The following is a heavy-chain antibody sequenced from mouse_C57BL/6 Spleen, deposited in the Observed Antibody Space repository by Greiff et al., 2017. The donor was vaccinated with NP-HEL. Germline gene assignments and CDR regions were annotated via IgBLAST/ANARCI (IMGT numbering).Heavy chain of an antibody. CDR1: GFTFSDYG. CDR3: ARGAIYYDYDEGYWYFDV. Sequence: EVQLVESGGGLVKPGGSLKLSCAASGFTFSDYGMHWVRQAPEKGLEWVAYISSGSSTIYYADTVKGRFTISRDNAKNPLFLQMISLRSEDTAMYYCARGAIYYDYDEGYWYFDVWGTGTTVTVSS. D-gene: IGHD2-4*01. CDR2: ISSGSSTI. V-gene: IGHV5-17*01. J-gene: IGHJ1*03.